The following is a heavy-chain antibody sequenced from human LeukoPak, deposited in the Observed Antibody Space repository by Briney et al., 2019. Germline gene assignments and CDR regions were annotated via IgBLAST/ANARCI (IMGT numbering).Heavy chain of an antibody. J-gene: IGHJ4*02. V-gene: IGHV1-2*02. Sequence: ASVKVSCKASGYTFTGYYMHWVRQAPGQGLEWMGWINPNSGGTNYAQKFQGRVTMTRDTSISTAYMELSRLRSDDTAVYYCAREFQYGSTSPEDYWGRGTLVTVSS. CDR2: INPNSGGT. CDR1: GYTFTGYY. CDR3: AREFQYGSTSPEDY. D-gene: IGHD2-2*01.